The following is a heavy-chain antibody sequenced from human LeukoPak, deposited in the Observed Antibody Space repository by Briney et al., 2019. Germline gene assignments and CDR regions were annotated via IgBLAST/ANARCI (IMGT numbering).Heavy chain of an antibody. V-gene: IGHV3-21*01. CDR3: ARGQVESYYDSSGYFGHDAFDI. CDR2: ISSSSGYI. D-gene: IGHD3-22*01. CDR1: GFTFSSYS. Sequence: GGSLRLSCAASGFTFSSYSINWVRQAPGKGLEWVSAISSSSGYIFYADSVKGRFTISRDNAKNSYLQMNSLRAEDTAIYYCARGQVESYYDSSGYFGHDAFDIWGQGTMVTVSS. J-gene: IGHJ3*02.